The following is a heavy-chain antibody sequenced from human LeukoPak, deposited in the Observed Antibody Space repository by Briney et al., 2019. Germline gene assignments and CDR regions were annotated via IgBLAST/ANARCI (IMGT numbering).Heavy chain of an antibody. D-gene: IGHD3-22*01. CDR1: GGSISSSSYY. Sequence: KPSETLSLTCTVSGGSISSSSYYWGWIRQPPGKGLEWIGSIYYSGSTYYNPSLKSRVTISVDTSKNQFSLKLSSVTAADTAVYYCARDPHSSGYYTRLFDYWGQGTLVTVSS. CDR3: ARDPHSSGYYTRLFDY. CDR2: IYYSGST. J-gene: IGHJ4*02. V-gene: IGHV4-39*07.